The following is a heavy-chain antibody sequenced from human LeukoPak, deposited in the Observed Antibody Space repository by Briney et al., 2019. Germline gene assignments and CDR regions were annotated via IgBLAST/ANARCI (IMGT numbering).Heavy chain of an antibody. V-gene: IGHV4-59*12. D-gene: IGHD3-3*01. CDR3: AREGGFYRPLDY. Sequence: PSETLSLTCTDSGGSMSSYYWTWIRQPPGKGLEWIGEVHLDGRTNYNPSLKSRLIMSVDLPENHISLKLTSVTAADTAVYYCAREGGFYRPLDYSGQGTLVTVSS. CDR2: VHLDGRT. J-gene: IGHJ4*02. CDR1: GGSMSSYY.